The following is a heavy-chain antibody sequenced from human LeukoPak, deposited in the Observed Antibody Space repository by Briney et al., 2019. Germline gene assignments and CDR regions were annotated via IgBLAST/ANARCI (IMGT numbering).Heavy chain of an antibody. CDR2: ISSSGSTI. CDR1: GFTFSSYA. V-gene: IGHV3-48*04. Sequence: GGSLRLSCAASGFTFSSYAMSWVRQAPGKGLEWVSYISSSGSTIYYADSVRGRFTISRDNAKNSLYLQMNSLRAEDTAVYYCARVNGDYDWYFDYWGQGTLVTVSS. J-gene: IGHJ4*02. CDR3: ARVNGDYDWYFDY. D-gene: IGHD4-17*01.